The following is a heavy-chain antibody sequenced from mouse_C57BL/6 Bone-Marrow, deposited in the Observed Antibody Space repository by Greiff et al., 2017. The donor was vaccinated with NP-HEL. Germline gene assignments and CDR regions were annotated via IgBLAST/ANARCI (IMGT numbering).Heavy chain of an antibody. CDR2: IDPENGDT. CDR1: GFNIKDDY. J-gene: IGHJ4*01. CDR3: TTYGSSYVYAMDY. Sequence: VQLQQSGAELVRPGASVKLSCTASGFNIKDDYMHWVKQRPEQGLEWIGWIDPENGDTEYASKFQGQATITADTSSNTAYLQLSSLTSEDTAVYYCTTYGSSYVYAMDYWGQGTSVTVSS. D-gene: IGHD1-1*01. V-gene: IGHV14-4*01.